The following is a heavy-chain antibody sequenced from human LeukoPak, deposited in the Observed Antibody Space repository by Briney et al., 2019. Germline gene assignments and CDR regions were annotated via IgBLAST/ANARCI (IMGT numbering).Heavy chain of an antibody. CDR2: INPNSGGT. CDR3: ARFPGSDYGDYGDAAPETYYFDY. J-gene: IGHJ4*02. Sequence: ASVKVSCKASGYTFTGYYMHWVRQAPGQGLEWMGWINPNSGGTNYAQKFQGRVTMTRDTSISTAYMELSRLRSDDTAVYYCARFPGSDYGDYGDAAPETYYFDYWGQGTLVAVSS. CDR1: GYTFTGYY. D-gene: IGHD4-17*01. V-gene: IGHV1-2*02.